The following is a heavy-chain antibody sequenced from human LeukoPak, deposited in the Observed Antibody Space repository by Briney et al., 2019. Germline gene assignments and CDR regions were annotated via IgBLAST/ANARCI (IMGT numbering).Heavy chain of an antibody. V-gene: IGHV4-34*01. D-gene: IGHD4-17*01. Sequence: SETLSLTCAVYGGSFSGYYWSWIRQPQGKGLEWIGEINHSGSTNYNPSLKSRVTISVDTSKNQFSLKLSSVTAADTAVYYCARLWVTTTNWGQGTLVTVSS. CDR2: INHSGST. J-gene: IGHJ4*02. CDR1: GGSFSGYY. CDR3: ARLWVTTTN.